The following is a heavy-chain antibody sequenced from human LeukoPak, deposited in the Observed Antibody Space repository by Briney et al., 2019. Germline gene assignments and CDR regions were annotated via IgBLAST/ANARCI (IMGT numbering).Heavy chain of an antibody. CDR3: ARRAGEYSHPYDY. V-gene: IGHV3-53*01. Sequence: GGSLRLSCTGSGFTVSGNSMSWVRQAPGKGLEWVSFIYSGGNTHYSDSVKGRFTISRDNSKNTLYLQMNSLRADDTAVYYCARRAGEYSHPYDYWGQGTLVTVSS. CDR2: IYSGGNT. D-gene: IGHD4-17*01. CDR1: GFTVSGNS. J-gene: IGHJ4*02.